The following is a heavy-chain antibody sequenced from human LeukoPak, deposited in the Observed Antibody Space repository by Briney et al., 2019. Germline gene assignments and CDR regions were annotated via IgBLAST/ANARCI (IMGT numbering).Heavy chain of an antibody. CDR1: GFTFSSYE. D-gene: IGHD4-17*01. Sequence: GGSLRLSCAASGFTFSSYEMSWVRQAPGKGLEWVSYISSSGSTIYYADSVEGRFTISRDNAKNSLYLQMNSLRAEDTAVYYCARARDYGDYLLGYFDYWGQGTLVTVSS. J-gene: IGHJ4*02. CDR2: ISSSGSTI. V-gene: IGHV3-48*03. CDR3: ARARDYGDYLLGYFDY.